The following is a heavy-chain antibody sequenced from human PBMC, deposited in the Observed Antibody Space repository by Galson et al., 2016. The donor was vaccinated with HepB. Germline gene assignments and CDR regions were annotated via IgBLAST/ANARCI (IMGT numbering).Heavy chain of an antibody. CDR2: IWYDGSDK. Sequence: SLRLSCAASGFTFSSYGMHWVRQAPDKGLEWVAVIWYDGSDKYYADSVKGRFTISRDNSKNMVNLQMNSLRAEDTAVYYCASDTGGHWGQGTLVTASS. CDR1: GFTFSSYG. J-gene: IGHJ4*02. CDR3: ASDTGGH. D-gene: IGHD2-8*02. V-gene: IGHV3-33*01.